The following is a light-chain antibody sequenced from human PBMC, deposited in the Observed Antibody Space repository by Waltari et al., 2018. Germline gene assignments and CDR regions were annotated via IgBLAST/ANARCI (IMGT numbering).Light chain of an antibody. CDR2: ETN. V-gene: IGLV1-51*02. Sequence: QSVLTQPPSGSAAKGQNVTSPCLGRSSNMWNHYLAGYQQLPETAPKLLIYETNKPPSGIPARFSGSKSGTSATLCITGLQTGDEADYYCGAWDGSLSSGVFGGGTKLTVL. J-gene: IGLJ3*02. CDR3: GAWDGSLSSGV. CDR1: SSNMWNHY.